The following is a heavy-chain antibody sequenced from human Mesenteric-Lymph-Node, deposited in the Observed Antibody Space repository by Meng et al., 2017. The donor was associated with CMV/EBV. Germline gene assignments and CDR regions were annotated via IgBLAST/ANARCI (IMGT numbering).Heavy chain of an antibody. CDR2: INHSGST. CDR1: GGSFSGYY. Sequence: SETLSLTCAVYGGSFSGYYWSWIRQPPGKGLEWIGEINHSGSTNYNPSLKSRVTISVDTSKNQFSLKLSSVTAADTAVYFCTRGITVRYWYFDLWGRGTLVTVSS. V-gene: IGHV4-34*01. D-gene: IGHD3-3*01. J-gene: IGHJ2*01. CDR3: TRGITVRYWYFDL.